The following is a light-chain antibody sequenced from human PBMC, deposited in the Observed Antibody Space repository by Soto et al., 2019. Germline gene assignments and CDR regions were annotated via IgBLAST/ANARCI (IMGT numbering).Light chain of an antibody. J-gene: IGKJ1*01. CDR3: QQYAGPSRT. CDR1: QSVSSSY. Sequence: EIVLTQSPGTLSLSPGEGATLSCRASQSVSSSYLAWYQQKPGQAPTLLIYGASNRAAGIPDRFSGSGSGTDFTLTISRLEAEDFAVYYYQQYAGPSRTFGQGTKVEIK. V-gene: IGKV3-20*01. CDR2: GAS.